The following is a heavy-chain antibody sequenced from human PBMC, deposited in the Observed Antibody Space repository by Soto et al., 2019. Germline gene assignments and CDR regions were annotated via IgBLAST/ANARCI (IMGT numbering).Heavy chain of an antibody. J-gene: IGHJ5*02. D-gene: IGHD6-13*01. CDR2: IYYSGST. CDR1: GGSISSGGYY. Sequence: SETLSLTCTVSGGSISSGGYYWSWIRQHPGKGLEWIGYIYYSGSTYYNPSLKSRVTISVDTSKNQFSLKLSSVAAADTAVYYCARAKKGIAAAENWFDPWGQGTLVTVSS. CDR3: ARAKKGIAAAENWFDP. V-gene: IGHV4-31*03.